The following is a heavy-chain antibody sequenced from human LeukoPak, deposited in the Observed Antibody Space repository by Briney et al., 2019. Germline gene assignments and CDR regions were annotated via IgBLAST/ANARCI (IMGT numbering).Heavy chain of an antibody. Sequence: ASVKVSCKASGYTFTGYYLHWVRQAPRQGLEWMGWINPNSGGTHYVQKFQGRVTMTRDTSISTAYMELSRLTSDDTAVYYCARDGGPSGSPEYYFDYWGQGTLVTVSS. CDR3: ARDGGPSGSPEYYFDY. CDR1: GYTFTGYY. J-gene: IGHJ4*02. D-gene: IGHD3-3*01. V-gene: IGHV1-2*02. CDR2: INPNSGGT.